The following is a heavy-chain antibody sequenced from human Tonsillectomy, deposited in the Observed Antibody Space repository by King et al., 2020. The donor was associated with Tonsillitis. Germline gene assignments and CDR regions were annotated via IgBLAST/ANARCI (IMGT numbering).Heavy chain of an antibody. Sequence: QLQESGPGLVKPSQTLSLTCTVSGGSISSGGYYWSWIRQHPGKGLEWIGYIYYSGSTSYNPSLKSRVTISVDTSKNQFSLKLSSVTAAATAVYSCARDDNGEGYYGMDVWGQGTTVTVSS. CDR3: ARDDNGEGYYGMDV. J-gene: IGHJ6*02. V-gene: IGHV4-31*03. CDR1: GGSISSGGYY. CDR2: IYYSGST. D-gene: IGHD4-17*01.